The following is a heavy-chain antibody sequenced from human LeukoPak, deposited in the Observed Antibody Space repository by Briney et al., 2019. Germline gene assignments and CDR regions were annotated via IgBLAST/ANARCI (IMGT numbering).Heavy chain of an antibody. J-gene: IGHJ4*02. V-gene: IGHV1-18*01. Sequence: EASVKVSCKASGYTFTNYGISWVRQAPGQGLEWMGWISAYNGNTNYAQKFQGRVTMTTDTSTSTAYMELRSLRSDDTAVYYCARDLNRYCSGGSCYSGYWGQGTLVTVSS. CDR3: ARDLNRYCSGGSCYSGY. CDR1: GYTFTNYG. CDR2: ISAYNGNT. D-gene: IGHD2-15*01.